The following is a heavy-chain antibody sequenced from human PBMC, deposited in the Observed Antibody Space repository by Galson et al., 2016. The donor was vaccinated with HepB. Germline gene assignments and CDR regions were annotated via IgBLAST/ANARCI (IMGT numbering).Heavy chain of an antibody. D-gene: IGHD3-3*01. CDR1: GYSISSGFN. CDR2: MHHNGNT. CDR3: AREHWGHTIPDL. J-gene: IGHJ5*02. V-gene: IGHV4-38-2*02. Sequence: ETLSLTCTVSGYSISSGFNWGWIRAAPGKGLEWIGSMHHNGNTFCNPSVRSRVTISIDMSKNQFPLNLTSVTAADTAIYYCAREHWGHTIPDLWGQGTLVTVSS.